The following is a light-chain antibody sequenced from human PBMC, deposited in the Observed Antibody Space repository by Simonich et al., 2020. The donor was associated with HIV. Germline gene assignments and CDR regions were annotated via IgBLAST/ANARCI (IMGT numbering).Light chain of an antibody. CDR3: QQYFSTPYT. V-gene: IGKV4-1*01. Sequence: DIVMTQSPDSLAVSLGERATINCKSSQSVLYSSNNKKYLSWYQQKPRQPPNLLIYWASTRESGVPDRFSGSGSVTNFTLTISSLQAEDVALYYCQQYFSTPYTFGQGTKLEIK. J-gene: IGKJ2*01. CDR1: QSVLYSSNNKKY. CDR2: WAS.